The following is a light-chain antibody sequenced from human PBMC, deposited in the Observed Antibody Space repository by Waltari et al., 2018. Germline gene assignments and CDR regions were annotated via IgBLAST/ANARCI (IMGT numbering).Light chain of an antibody. CDR2: DNS. CDR1: SPQFGNNY. CDR3: GTWDSSLSGAV. J-gene: IGLJ7*01. V-gene: IGLV1-51*01. Sequence: QSVLTQPPSVSAAPGQGVTVSCSGGSPQFGNNYISLYRQLPGTAPKLRISDNSDRPSGIPGRFSGSKSGTSATLDITGLQAGDEADYYCGTWDSSLSGAVFGGGTHLTVL.